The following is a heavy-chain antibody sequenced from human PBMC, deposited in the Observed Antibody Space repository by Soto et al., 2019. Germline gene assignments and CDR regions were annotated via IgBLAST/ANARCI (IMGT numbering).Heavy chain of an antibody. Sequence: SETLSLTCTVSGGSISSYYWSWIRQPPGKGLKWIGYIYYSGSTNYNPSLKSRVTISVDTSKNQFSLKLSSVTAADTAVYYCARVGVPEYCSSTSCYAERYYYYYYMDVWGKGTTVTVSS. CDR1: GGSISSYY. CDR2: IYYSGST. V-gene: IGHV4-59*01. J-gene: IGHJ6*03. CDR3: ARVGVPEYCSSTSCYAERYYYYYYMDV. D-gene: IGHD2-2*01.